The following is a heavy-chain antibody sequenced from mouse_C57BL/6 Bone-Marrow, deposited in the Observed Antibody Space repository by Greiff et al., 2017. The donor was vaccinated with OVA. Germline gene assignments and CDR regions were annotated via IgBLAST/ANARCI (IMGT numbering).Heavy chain of an antibody. J-gene: IGHJ4*01. Sequence: QVQLKQSGPGLVQPSQSLSITCTVSGFSLTSYGVHWVRQSPGKGLEWLGVIWRGGSTAYNAAFMSRLSITKDNSKSQVFFKMNSLQADDTAIYYCAKNEGLRRRDAMDYWGQGTSVTVSS. D-gene: IGHD2-4*01. CDR1: GFSLTSYG. CDR2: IWRGGST. V-gene: IGHV2-5*01. CDR3: AKNEGLRRRDAMDY.